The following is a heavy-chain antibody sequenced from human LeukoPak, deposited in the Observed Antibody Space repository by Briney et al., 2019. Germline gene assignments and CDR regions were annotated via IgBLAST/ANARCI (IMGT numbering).Heavy chain of an antibody. CDR1: GGSISDRSYY. CDR3: ARVGTIMGIAVL. V-gene: IGHV4-39*06. J-gene: IGHJ4*02. D-gene: IGHD1-26*01. Sequence: PSETLSLTCSVSGGSISDRSYYWGWIRQPPGKGLEWIGHIFFSGSTYYNPSLQSRIALSVDTSKNRLPLNLSSVTAADTAVYYCARVGTIMGIAVLWGQGTLVTVSS. CDR2: IFFSGST.